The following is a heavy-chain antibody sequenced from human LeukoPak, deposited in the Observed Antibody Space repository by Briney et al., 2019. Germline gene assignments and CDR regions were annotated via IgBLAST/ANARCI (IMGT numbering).Heavy chain of an antibody. J-gene: IGHJ3*02. CDR3: ARARATVTRISSFDI. V-gene: IGHV3-30*03. CDR1: GFTFSSYG. Sequence: GGSLRLSCAASGFTFSSYGMNWVRQAPGKGLEWVAVISFDGTHDFYADSVKGRFTISRDNSKNTLYLQMNSLRADDTAVYYCARARATVTRISSFDIWGQGTMVTVSS. CDR2: ISFDGTHD. D-gene: IGHD4-17*01.